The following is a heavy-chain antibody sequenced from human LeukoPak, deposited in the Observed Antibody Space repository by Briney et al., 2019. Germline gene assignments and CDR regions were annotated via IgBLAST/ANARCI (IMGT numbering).Heavy chain of an antibody. CDR2: ISWDGGST. Sequence: GGSLRLSCAASGFTFDDYAMYWVRQTPGKGLEWVSLISWDGGSTYYADSVKGRFTISRDNSKNSLYLQMSSLRAEDTALYYCAKDMSLVPYYYYGMDVWGQGTTVTVSS. D-gene: IGHD6-6*01. CDR1: GFTFDDYA. V-gene: IGHV3-43D*03. J-gene: IGHJ6*02. CDR3: AKDMSLVPYYYYGMDV.